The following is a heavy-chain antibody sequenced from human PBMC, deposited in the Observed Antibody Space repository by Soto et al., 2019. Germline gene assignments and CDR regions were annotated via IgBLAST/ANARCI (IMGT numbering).Heavy chain of an antibody. CDR3: ARDLYDFWSCFSFDP. CDR1: GGSISSNY. CDR2: IYYSGST. J-gene: IGHJ5*02. V-gene: IGHV4-59*01. Sequence: PSETLSLTCTVSGGSISSNYWSWIRQPPGKGLEWIGYIYYSGSTNYNPSLKSRFTISVDTSKNQFSLKLSSVTAADTAVYYCARDLYDFWSCFSFDPWGQGTLVIVSS. D-gene: IGHD3-3*01.